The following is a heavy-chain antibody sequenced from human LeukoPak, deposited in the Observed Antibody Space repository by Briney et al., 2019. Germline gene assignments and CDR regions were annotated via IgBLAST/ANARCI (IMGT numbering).Heavy chain of an antibody. CDR3: ARQTGSGLFILP. CDR1: GGSISSGGYS. V-gene: IGHV4-30-4*07. Sequence: PSETLSLTCAVSGGSISSGGYSWSWIRQPPGKGLEWVGYIYYSGSTYYNPSLKSRVTISVDTSKNQFSLKLSSVPAADTAVYYCARQTGSGLFILPGGQGTLVTVSS. CDR2: IYYSGST. J-gene: IGHJ4*02. D-gene: IGHD3/OR15-3a*01.